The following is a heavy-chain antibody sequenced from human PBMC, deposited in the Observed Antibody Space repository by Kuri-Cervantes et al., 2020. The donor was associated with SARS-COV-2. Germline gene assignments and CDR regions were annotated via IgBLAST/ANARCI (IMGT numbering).Heavy chain of an antibody. D-gene: IGHD2-8*01. V-gene: IGHV1-8*03. CDR2: MNPNSGNT. J-gene: IGHJ4*02. CDR1: GYTFTSYD. Sequence: ASVKVSCKASGYTFTSYDINWVRQATGQGLEWMGWMNPNSGNTGYAQKFQGRVTITADKSTSTAYMELSSLRSEDTAVYYCARDVHGGSCTNGVCHDDFDYWGQGTLVTVSS. CDR3: ARDVHGGSCTNGVCHDDFDY.